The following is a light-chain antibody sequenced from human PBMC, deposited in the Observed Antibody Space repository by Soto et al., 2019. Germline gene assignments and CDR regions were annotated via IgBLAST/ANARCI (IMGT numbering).Light chain of an antibody. J-gene: IGKJ4*01. CDR1: QSVSSY. CDR3: QSRRKWPPKLI. V-gene: IGKV3-11*01. CDR2: DAS. Sequence: EIVLTQSPATLSLSPGERATLSCRASQSVSSYLAWYQQKPGQAPRLLIYDASNRATGIPARFSGSGSGTDFTLSLSSQEDEQCAVSSCQSRRKWPPKLIFGVGTKGEIK.